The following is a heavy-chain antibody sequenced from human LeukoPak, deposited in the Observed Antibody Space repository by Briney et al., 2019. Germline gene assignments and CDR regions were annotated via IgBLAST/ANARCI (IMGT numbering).Heavy chain of an antibody. Sequence: SVKVSCKASGGTFSSYTISWVRQAPGQGLEWMGGIIPIFGTANYAQKFQGRVTITTDESTSTAYMELSRLRFEDTAVYYWARGYGDYDDYWGQGTLVTVSS. J-gene: IGHJ4*02. CDR1: GGTFSSYT. CDR2: IIPIFGTA. V-gene: IGHV1-69*05. CDR3: ARGYGDYDDY. D-gene: IGHD4-17*01.